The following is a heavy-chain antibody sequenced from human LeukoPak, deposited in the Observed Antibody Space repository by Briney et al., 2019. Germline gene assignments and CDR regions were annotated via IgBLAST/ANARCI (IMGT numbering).Heavy chain of an antibody. Sequence: ASVKVSCKALGYTFANYGISWVRQAPGQGLEWMGWISSHNRDTNFAQKFQGRLTMTTDTPTTTAYMELRSLRFDDTAVYYCARTGAKRFYFDSRTSRLFDSWGQGTRVTVSS. J-gene: IGHJ4*02. CDR1: GYTFANYG. D-gene: IGHD3-9*01. CDR3: ARTGAKRFYFDSRTSRLFDS. CDR2: ISSHNRDT. V-gene: IGHV1-18*01.